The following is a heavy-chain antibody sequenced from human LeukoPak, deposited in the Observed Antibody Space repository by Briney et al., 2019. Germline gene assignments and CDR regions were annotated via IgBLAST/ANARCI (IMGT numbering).Heavy chain of an antibody. V-gene: IGHV6-1*01. CDR2: TYYRSKWYN. CDR3: ARDAGSGWSSFDY. J-gene: IGHJ4*02. Sequence: SQTLSLTCAISGDNVSSNSAAWNWIRQSPSRGLEWLGRTYYRSKWYNDYAVSMKSRITINPDTSKDQFSLQLNSVAPEDTAVYYCARDAGSGWSSFDYWGQGTLVTVSS. D-gene: IGHD6-19*01. CDR1: GDNVSSNSAA.